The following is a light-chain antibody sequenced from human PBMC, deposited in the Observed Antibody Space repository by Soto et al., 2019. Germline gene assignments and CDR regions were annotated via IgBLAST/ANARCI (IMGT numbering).Light chain of an antibody. V-gene: IGKV3-15*01. J-gene: IGKJ1*01. CDR1: RSVSSN. CDR3: QQYGSSPT. CDR2: GAS. Sequence: EIVMTQSPATLSVSPGERATLSCRASRSVSSNLAWYQQKPVHAPRLLIYGASTRATGIPARFSGSGSGTEFTLTISSLQSEDFAVYYCQQYGSSPTFGQGTKVDIK.